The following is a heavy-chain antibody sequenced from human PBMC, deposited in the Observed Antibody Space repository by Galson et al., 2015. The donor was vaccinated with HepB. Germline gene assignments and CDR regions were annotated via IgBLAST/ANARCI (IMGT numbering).Heavy chain of an antibody. CDR2: IIPIFGTA. D-gene: IGHD2-2*01. J-gene: IGHJ5*02. CDR3: ARYIPLTDCSSTSCYGGTFDP. Sequence: VKVSCQASGGTFSSYAISWVRQAPGQGLEWMGGIIPIFGTANYAQKFQGRVTITADESTSTAYMELSSLRSEDTAVYYCARYIPLTDCSSTSCYGGTFDPWGQGTLVTVSP. CDR1: GGTFSSYA. V-gene: IGHV1-69*01.